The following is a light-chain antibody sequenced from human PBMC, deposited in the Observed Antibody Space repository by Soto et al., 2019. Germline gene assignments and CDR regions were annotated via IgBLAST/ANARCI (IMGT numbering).Light chain of an antibody. V-gene: IGKV3-20*01. CDR2: GTS. CDR3: HQYATSPFT. Sequence: IVLTQSPGTVSLSPGERATLSCRASETIGRAYFAWYQHRPGRTPRLVLSGTSNRAAGVPDRFGGSGSGADFTLAISGVEPEDCAVYYCHQYATSPFTFGQGTKLEIK. J-gene: IGKJ2*01. CDR1: ETIGRAY.